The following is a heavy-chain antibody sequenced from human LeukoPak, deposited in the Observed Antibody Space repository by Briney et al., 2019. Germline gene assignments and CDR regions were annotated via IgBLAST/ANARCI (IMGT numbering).Heavy chain of an antibody. Sequence: GRSLRLSCAASGFTFSSYAMNWVRQAPGKGLEWVSAISGSGGSTYYADSVKGRFTISRDNSKNTLYLQMNTLRAEDTALYYCAKGLKPAMASRSNYFDYWGQGTLVTVSS. CDR1: GFTFSSYA. J-gene: IGHJ4*02. CDR2: ISGSGGST. CDR3: AKGLKPAMASRSNYFDY. D-gene: IGHD2-2*01. V-gene: IGHV3-23*01.